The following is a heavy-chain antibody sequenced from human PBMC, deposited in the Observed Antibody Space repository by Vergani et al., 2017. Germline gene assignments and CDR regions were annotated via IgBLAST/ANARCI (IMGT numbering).Heavy chain of an antibody. V-gene: IGHV3-30*18. D-gene: IGHD4-11*01. CDR2: ISCDGDRR. CDR3: AKDLSYSTAWPHFDA. Sequence: QVQLQQWGPGLLKPSETLSLTCAVYGGSLSGYYWSWIRLAPGKGLEWVAMISCDGDRRDYGDFAKGRFTISRDSSKTVYLQMNSLRVEDTAMYFCAKDLSYSTAWPHFDARGQGTLVTVSS. CDR1: GGSLSGYY. J-gene: IGHJ4*02.